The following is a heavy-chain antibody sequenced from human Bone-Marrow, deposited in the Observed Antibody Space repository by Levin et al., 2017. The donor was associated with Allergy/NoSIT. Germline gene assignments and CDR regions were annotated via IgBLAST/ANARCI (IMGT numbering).Heavy chain of an antibody. CDR3: ARQGMTTVTTS. J-gene: IGHJ4*02. Sequence: SETLSLTCTVSGGSISSSSYYWGWIRQPPGKGLEWIGSIYYSGSTYYNPSLKSRVTISVDTSKNQFSLKLSSVTAADTAVYYCARQGMTTVTTSWGQGTLVTVSS. D-gene: IGHD4-17*01. CDR1: GGSISSSSYY. V-gene: IGHV4-39*01. CDR2: IYYSGST.